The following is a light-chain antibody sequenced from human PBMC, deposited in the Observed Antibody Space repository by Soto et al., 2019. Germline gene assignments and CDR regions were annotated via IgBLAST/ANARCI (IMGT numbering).Light chain of an antibody. CDR1: SSDIGGYNY. V-gene: IGLV2-14*03. Sequence: QSALTQPASVSGSPGQSITISCTGSSSDIGGYNYVSWYQQHPGKAPQLMIYDVSYRPSGISDRFSGSKSGNTASLTISGFQPKDEADYYCSSYGASSTLFGGGTKLTVL. J-gene: IGLJ3*02. CDR3: SSYGASSTL. CDR2: DVS.